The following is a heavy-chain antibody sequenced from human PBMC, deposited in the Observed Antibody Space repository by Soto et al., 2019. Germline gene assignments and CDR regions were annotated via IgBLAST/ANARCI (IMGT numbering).Heavy chain of an antibody. CDR1: GGSISSYY. V-gene: IGHV4-59*08. J-gene: IGHJ4*02. CDR2: IYYSGST. Sequence: SETLCLTCTVAGGSISSYYWSWIRQPPGKGLEWIGYIYYSGSTNYNPTLKSRVTISVDTSKNQFSLKLSSVTAADTAVYYCARRYGGTLDFSGQGTLVTVSS. CDR3: ARRYGGTLDF. D-gene: IGHD4-17*01.